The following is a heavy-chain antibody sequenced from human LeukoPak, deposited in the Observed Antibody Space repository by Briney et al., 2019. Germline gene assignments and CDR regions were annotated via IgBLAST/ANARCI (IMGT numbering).Heavy chain of an antibody. CDR3: VRQYCDSAGCYPCFDY. CDR2: IYYSGST. J-gene: IGHJ4*02. Sequence: SETLSLTCTVSGGSISSYYWSWIRQPPGKGLEWIGYIYYSGSTNYNPSLKSRVTISVDTSKNQFSLKLSSVTAADTAIYYCVRQYCDSAGCYPCFDYWGQGTLVTVSS. D-gene: IGHD2-2*01. V-gene: IGHV4-59*01. CDR1: GGSISSYY.